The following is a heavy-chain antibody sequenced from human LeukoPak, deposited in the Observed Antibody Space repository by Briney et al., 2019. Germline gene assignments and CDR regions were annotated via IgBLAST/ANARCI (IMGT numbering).Heavy chain of an antibody. CDR1: GGTFSSYA. J-gene: IGHJ6*02. D-gene: IGHD1-1*01. V-gene: IGHV1-69*01. CDR2: IIPIFGTA. Sequence: ASVKVSCKASGGTFSSYAISWVRQAPGQGLEWMGGIIPIFGTANYAQKFQGRVTITADESTSTAYMELSSLRSEDPAVYYCARPLNWNDGYYGMDVWGQGTTVTVSS. CDR3: ARPLNWNDGYYGMDV.